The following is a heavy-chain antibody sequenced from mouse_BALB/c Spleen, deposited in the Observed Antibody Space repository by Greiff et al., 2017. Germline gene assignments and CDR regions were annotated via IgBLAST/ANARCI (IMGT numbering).Heavy chain of an antibody. D-gene: IGHD1-2*01. CDR2: INPYYGST. V-gene: IGHV1-39*01. CDR1: GYSFTDYI. Sequence: QLQQTGPELVKPGASVKISCKASGYSFTDYIMLWVKQSHGKSLEWIGNINPYYGSTSYNLKFKGKATLTVDKSSSTAYMQLNSLTSEDSAVYYCAREKESQVYGDYFDYWGQGTTLTVSS. J-gene: IGHJ2*01. CDR3: AREKESQVYGDYFDY.